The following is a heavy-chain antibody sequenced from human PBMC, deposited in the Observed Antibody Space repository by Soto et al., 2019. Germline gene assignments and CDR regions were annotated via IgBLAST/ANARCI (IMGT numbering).Heavy chain of an antibody. CDR2: IYYLGST. Sequence: SETLSLTCSVSGGSLSEYFWCWIRQSPGQGLEWIGYIYYLGSTDYNPSLKSRVTISVDTSTRQFSLRLTSVTAADTAVYYGARDGYDGSGIPYPAYLGPGTQVTVSS. J-gene: IGHJ4*02. CDR3: ARDGYDGSGIPYPAY. V-gene: IGHV4-59*01. D-gene: IGHD3-10*01. CDR1: GGSLSEYF.